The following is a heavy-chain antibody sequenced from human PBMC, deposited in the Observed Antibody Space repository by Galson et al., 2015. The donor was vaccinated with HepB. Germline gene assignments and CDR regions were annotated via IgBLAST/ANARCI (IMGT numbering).Heavy chain of an antibody. CDR2: ISSSSTTI. CDR1: AFIFRTYN. CDR3: VFFGGYDLKLLDY. Sequence: SLRLSCAASAFIFRTYNMNWVRQAPGKGLEWVSYISSSSTTIYYADSVKGRFTISRDNAKNSLYLQMNSLRAEDTAVYYCVFFGGYDLKLLDYWGQGTLVTVSS. V-gene: IGHV3-48*04. D-gene: IGHD5-12*01. J-gene: IGHJ4*02.